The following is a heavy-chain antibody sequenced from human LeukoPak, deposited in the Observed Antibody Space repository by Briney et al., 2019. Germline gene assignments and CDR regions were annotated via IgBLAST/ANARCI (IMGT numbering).Heavy chain of an antibody. CDR1: GGSFSGYY. CDR2: INHSGST. Sequence: PSETLSLTCAVYGGSFSGYYWSWIRQPPGKGLEWIGEINHSGSTNYNPSLKSRVTISVDTSKNQFSLKLSSVTAADTAVYYCARASGGSSYYTLGALDYWGQGTLVAVSS. D-gene: IGHD2-15*01. CDR3: ARASGGSSYYTLGALDY. J-gene: IGHJ4*02. V-gene: IGHV4-34*01.